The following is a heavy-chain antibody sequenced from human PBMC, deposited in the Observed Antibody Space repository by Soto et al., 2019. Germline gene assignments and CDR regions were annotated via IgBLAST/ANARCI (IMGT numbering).Heavy chain of an antibody. V-gene: IGHV3-23*01. D-gene: IGHD3-10*01. CDR3: ARSAMVRGGGWFDP. J-gene: IGHJ5*02. Sequence: EVQLLESGGGLVQPGGSLRLSCAASGFTFSSYAMSWVRQAPGKGLEWVSDISGSGGITYYADSVKGRFTISRDNFKNTLYLQMNSLRAEDTAVYYCARSAMVRGGGWFDPWGQGTLVTVSS. CDR2: ISGSGGIT. CDR1: GFTFSSYA.